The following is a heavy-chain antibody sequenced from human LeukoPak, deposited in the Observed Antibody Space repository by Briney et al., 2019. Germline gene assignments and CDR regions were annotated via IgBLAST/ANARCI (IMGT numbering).Heavy chain of an antibody. CDR3: AKGSYCSSTGCYFDY. CDR1: GFTFDDYA. CDR2: ISWNSGSI. J-gene: IGHJ4*02. Sequence: TGGSLRLSCAASGFTFDDYAMHWVRQAPGKGLEWVSGISWNSGSIGYADSVKGRFTISRDNAKNSLYLQMNSLRAEDMALYYCAKGSYCSSTGCYFDYWGQGTLVTVSS. V-gene: IGHV3-9*03. D-gene: IGHD2-2*01.